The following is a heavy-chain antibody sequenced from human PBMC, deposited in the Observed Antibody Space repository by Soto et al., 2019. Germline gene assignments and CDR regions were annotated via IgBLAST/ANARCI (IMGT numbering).Heavy chain of an antibody. CDR1: GFTFSTYW. J-gene: IGHJ1*01. CDR3: ARASYSSGSH. Sequence: EVQLVESGGGLVQPGGSLRLSCAASGFTFSTYWMQWVRQVPGEGLVWVSSISENGGITTYADSVKGRFTISRDTAKNTRFRQRTGLGVEDAAISSGARASYSSGSHGGQGTLVTVST. CDR2: ISENGGIT. D-gene: IGHD2-21*01. V-gene: IGHV3-74*01.